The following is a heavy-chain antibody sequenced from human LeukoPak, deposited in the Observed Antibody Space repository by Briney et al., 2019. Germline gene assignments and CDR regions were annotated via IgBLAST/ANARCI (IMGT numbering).Heavy chain of an antibody. D-gene: IGHD1-7*01. J-gene: IGHJ5*02. CDR2: IIPILGIA. Sequence: SVKVSCKASGGTFSSYAISWVRQAPGQGLEWMGRIIPILGIANYAQKFQGRVTITADKSTSTAYMELSGLRSEDTAVYYCARAAGSTGTSGWFDPWGQGTLVTVSS. V-gene: IGHV1-69*04. CDR1: GGTFSSYA. CDR3: ARAAGSTGTSGWFDP.